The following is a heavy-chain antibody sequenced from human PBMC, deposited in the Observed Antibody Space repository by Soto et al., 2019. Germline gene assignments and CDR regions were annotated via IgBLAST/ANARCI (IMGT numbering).Heavy chain of an antibody. D-gene: IGHD3-16*01. CDR1: GYTFTTYG. CDR3: AREGEMPYYYYGLDV. Sequence: QVQLVQSGAEVRKPGASVKVSCKASGYTFTTYGITWVRQAPGQGLEWMGWISGYDGHTKYAQKFQGRIIMTTDTSTSTVYMDLRSLRSDDTAVYYCAREGEMPYYYYGLDVWGQVTTGTVS. CDR2: ISGYDGHT. J-gene: IGHJ6*02. V-gene: IGHV1-18*01.